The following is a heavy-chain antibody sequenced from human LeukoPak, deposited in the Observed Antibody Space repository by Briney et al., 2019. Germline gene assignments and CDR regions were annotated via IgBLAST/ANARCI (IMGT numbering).Heavy chain of an antibody. CDR3: ARTLGVPYAFDP. J-gene: IGHJ5*02. CDR2: INSDGSST. CDR1: GFTFRNFC. D-gene: IGHD2-2*01. Sequence: QPGGSLRLSCSASGFTFRNFCMHWVRQAPGKGLLWVSRINSDGSSTTYADSVKGRFSISRDNAKNTLYLQMNSLRAEDTAVYYCARTLGVPYAFDPWGQGTLVTVSS. V-gene: IGHV3-74*01.